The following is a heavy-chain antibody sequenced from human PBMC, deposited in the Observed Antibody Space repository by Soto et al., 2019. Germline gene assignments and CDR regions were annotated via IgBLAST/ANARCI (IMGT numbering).Heavy chain of an antibody. D-gene: IGHD3-16*01. CDR3: ARVARDYPS. CDR1: GGSVSSGSYY. CDR2: SYYSGST. V-gene: IGHV4-61*01. J-gene: IGHJ4*02. Sequence: QVQLQESGPGPVKLSETLSLTCTVSGGSVSSGSYYWIWIRQPPGKGLEWIGYSYYSGSTNYNPSLECRVTISVDSSMNQVSLTLSSGTAADTAVYYCARVARDYPSWGQGTLVTVSS.